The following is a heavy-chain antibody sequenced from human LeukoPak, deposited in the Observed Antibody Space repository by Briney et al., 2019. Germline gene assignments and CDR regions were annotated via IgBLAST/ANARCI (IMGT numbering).Heavy chain of an antibody. J-gene: IGHJ6*02. Sequence: GRSLRLSCAASGFTFSSYGMHWVRQAPGKGLEWVAVISYDGSNKYYADSVKGRFTISRDNSKNTLYLQMNSLRAEDTTVYYCAKGGRVLFPPNRYGMDVWGQGTTVTVSS. CDR1: GFTFSSYG. V-gene: IGHV3-30*18. CDR3: AKGGRVLFPPNRYGMDV. D-gene: IGHD1-14*01. CDR2: ISYDGSNK.